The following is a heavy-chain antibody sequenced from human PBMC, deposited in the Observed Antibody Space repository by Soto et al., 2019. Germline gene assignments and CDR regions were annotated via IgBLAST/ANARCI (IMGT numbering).Heavy chain of an antibody. J-gene: IGHJ5*02. D-gene: IGHD3-10*01. CDR2: ISYDGSNK. CDR1: GFTFSSYG. CDR3: AKELYYYGSGTFLSANWFDP. V-gene: IGHV3-30*18. Sequence: TGGSLRVSCAASGFTFSSYGMHWVRQAPGKGLEWVAVISYDGSNKYYADSVKGRFSISRDNSKNTLYLQMNSLRPEDTAVYYCAKELYYYGSGTFLSANWFDPWGQGTLVTVSS.